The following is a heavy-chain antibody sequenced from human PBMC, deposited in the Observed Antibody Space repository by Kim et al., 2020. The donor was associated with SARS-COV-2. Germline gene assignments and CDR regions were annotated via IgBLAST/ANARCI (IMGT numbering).Heavy chain of an antibody. V-gene: IGHV3-30*04. Sequence: GGSLRLSCAASGFTFSSYAMHWVRQAPGKGLEWVAVISYDGSNKYYADSVKGRFTISRDNSKNTLYLQMNSLRAEDTAVYYCARDDPHDTGDYWGQGTLVTVSS. CDR2: ISYDGSNK. J-gene: IGHJ4*02. CDR1: GFTFSSYA. CDR3: ARDDPHDTGDY. D-gene: IGHD3-22*01.